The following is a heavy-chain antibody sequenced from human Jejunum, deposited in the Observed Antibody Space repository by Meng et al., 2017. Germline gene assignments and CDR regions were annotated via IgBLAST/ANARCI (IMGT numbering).Heavy chain of an antibody. CDR2: INTDGSTT. D-gene: IGHD2-8*02. Sequence: GQLGGSGGGLVLPGGSLGLSCAASGFTFSSFWMHWVRQAPGKGLVWVSHINTDGSTTNSADSVKGRFTISRDNAKNTLYLQMTSLRAEDTAVYYCVRPGGYLDYWGQGTLVTVSS. J-gene: IGHJ4*02. CDR3: VRPGGYLDY. V-gene: IGHV3-74*01. CDR1: GFTFSSFW.